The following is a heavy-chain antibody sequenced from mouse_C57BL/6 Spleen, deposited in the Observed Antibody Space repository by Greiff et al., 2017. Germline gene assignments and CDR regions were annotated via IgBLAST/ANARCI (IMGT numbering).Heavy chain of an antibody. Sequence: EVKLQQSGPELVKPGASVKISCKASGYTFTDYYMNWVKQSHGKSLEWIGDINPNNGGTSYNQKFKGKATLTVDKSSSTAYMELRSLTSEDSAVYDCARSYYYGSSYWYFDVWGTGTTVTVSS. CDR1: GYTFTDYY. J-gene: IGHJ1*03. V-gene: IGHV1-26*01. CDR3: ARSYYYGSSYWYFDV. CDR2: INPNNGGT. D-gene: IGHD1-1*01.